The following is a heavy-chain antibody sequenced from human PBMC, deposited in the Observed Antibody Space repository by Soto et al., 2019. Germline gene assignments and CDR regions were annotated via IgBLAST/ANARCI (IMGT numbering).Heavy chain of an antibody. CDR1: GVTFSSYT. J-gene: IGHJ4*02. CDR3: ARANIAVAGPDY. Sequence: SVKVSSKAPGVTFSSYTISWVRQAPGQGLEWMGRIIPILGIANYAQKFQGRVTITADKSTSTAYMELSSLRSEDTAVYYCARANIAVAGPDYWGQGTLVTVSS. D-gene: IGHD6-19*01. V-gene: IGHV1-69*02. CDR2: IIPILGIA.